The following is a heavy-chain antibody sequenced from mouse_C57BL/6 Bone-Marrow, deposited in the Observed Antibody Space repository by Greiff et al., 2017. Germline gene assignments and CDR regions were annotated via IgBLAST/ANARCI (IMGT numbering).Heavy chain of an antibody. J-gene: IGHJ3*01. CDR1: GYTFTSYW. CDR2: IDPSDSYT. CDR3: ASNYYGSSCAY. Sequence: VQLQQPGAELVKPGASVKLSCKASGYTFTSYWMQWVKQRPGQGLEWIGEIDPSDSYTNYNQKFKGKATLTVDTSSSTAYMQLSSLTSEDSAVYYCASNYYGSSCAYWGQGTLVTVSA. V-gene: IGHV1-50*01. D-gene: IGHD1-1*01.